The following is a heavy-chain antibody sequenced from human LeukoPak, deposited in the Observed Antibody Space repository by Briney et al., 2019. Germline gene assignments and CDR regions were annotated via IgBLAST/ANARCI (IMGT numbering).Heavy chain of an antibody. CDR3: ATLNLHGHWFDP. CDR1: GGSISSSSYY. V-gene: IGHV4-39*01. Sequence: SETLSLTCTVSGGSISSSSYYWGWIRQPPGKGLEWIGSIYYSGSTYYNPSLKSRVTISVDTSKNQFSLKLSSVTAADTAVYYCATLNLHGHWFDPWGQGTLVTVSS. D-gene: IGHD1-14*01. CDR2: IYYSGST. J-gene: IGHJ5*02.